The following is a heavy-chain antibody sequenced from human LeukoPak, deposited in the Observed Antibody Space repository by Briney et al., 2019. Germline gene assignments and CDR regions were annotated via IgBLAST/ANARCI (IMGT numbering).Heavy chain of an antibody. CDR1: GGSFSGYY. J-gene: IGHJ6*02. CDR3: ARVYNWQYYYYYGMDV. Sequence: XETLSLTCAVYGGSFSGYYWSWIRQPPGKGLEWIGEINHSGSTNYNPSLKSRVTISVDTSKNQFSLKLSSVTAADTAVYYCARVYNWQYYYYYGMDVWGQGTTVTVSS. D-gene: IGHD1-20*01. CDR2: INHSGST. V-gene: IGHV4-34*01.